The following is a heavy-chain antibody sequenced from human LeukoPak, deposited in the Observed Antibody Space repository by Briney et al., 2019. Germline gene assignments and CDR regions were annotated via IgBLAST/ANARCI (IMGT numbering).Heavy chain of an antibody. V-gene: IGHV3-48*03. Sequence: GGSLRLSCAASGFTFSSYEMNWVRQAPGKGLEWVSYISSSGSTIYYADSVKGRFTISRDNAKNSLYLQMNSLRAEDTAVYYCARQKTYYYDSSGYLPGGGMDVWGQGTTVTVSS. D-gene: IGHD3-22*01. J-gene: IGHJ6*02. CDR1: GFTFSSYE. CDR2: ISSSGSTI. CDR3: ARQKTYYYDSSGYLPGGGMDV.